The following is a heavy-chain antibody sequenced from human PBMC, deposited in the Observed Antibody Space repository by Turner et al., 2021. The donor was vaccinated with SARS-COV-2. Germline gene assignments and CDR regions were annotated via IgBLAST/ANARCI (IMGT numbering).Heavy chain of an antibody. CDR1: GYTFTSYG. V-gene: IGHV1-18*01. J-gene: IGHJ4*02. D-gene: IGHD5-12*01. CDR3: AGDDPDIVATITVY. Sequence: QVQLVQSGAEVKKPGASVKVSCRASGYTFTSYGISWVRQAPGQGLGWMGWISADNGNTNYAQKLQGRVTMTTDTSTSTTYMELRRLRSDDTAVYYWAGDDPDIVATITVYWGQGTLVTVSS. CDR2: ISADNGNT.